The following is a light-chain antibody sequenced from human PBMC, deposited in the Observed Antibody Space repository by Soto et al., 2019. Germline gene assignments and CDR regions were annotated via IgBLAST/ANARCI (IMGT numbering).Light chain of an antibody. CDR2: GVS. J-gene: IGKJ5*01. CDR1: QSISSGH. Sequence: EIVLTQSPGTLSLSPGERATLSCGASQSISSGHLAWYQQRPGQAPRLLMYGVSSRASGIPDRFRGSGSGSAFLLPIARLEPEDFAVYSCQYYDSPPTFGHGTRMEIK. CDR3: QYYDSPPT. V-gene: IGKV3-20*01.